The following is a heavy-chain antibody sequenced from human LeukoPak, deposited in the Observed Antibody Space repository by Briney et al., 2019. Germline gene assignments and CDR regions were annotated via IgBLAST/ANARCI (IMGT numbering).Heavy chain of an antibody. CDR2: IYYSGST. D-gene: IGHD3-10*01. CDR1: GGSISSYY. J-gene: IGHJ6*03. CDR3: ARAGENRYDYYYYMDV. V-gene: IGHV4-59*01. Sequence: NPSETPSLTCTVSGGSISSYYWSWIRQPPGKGLEWIGYIYYSGSTNYNPSLKSRVTISVDTSKNQFSLKLSSVTAADTAVYYCARAGENRYDYYYYMDVWGKGTTVTVSS.